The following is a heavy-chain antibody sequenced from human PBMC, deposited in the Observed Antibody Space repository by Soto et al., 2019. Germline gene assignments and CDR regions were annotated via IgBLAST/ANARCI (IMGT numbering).Heavy chain of an antibody. CDR3: ARHAYYDFWSGYYIRYYYYGMDV. CDR2: IYYSGST. Sequence: SETLSLTCTVSGGSISSSSYYWGWIRQPPGKGLEWIGSIYYSGSTYYNPSLKSRVTISVDTSKNQFSLKLSSVTAADTAVYYCARHAYYDFWSGYYIRYYYYGMDVWGQGTTVTVSS. D-gene: IGHD3-3*01. J-gene: IGHJ6*02. CDR1: GGSISSSSYY. V-gene: IGHV4-39*01.